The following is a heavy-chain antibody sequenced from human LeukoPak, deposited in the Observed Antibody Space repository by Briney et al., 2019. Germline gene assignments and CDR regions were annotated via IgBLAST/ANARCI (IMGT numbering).Heavy chain of an antibody. D-gene: IGHD2-8*01. Sequence: SETLSLTCTVSGGSISSYYWSWIRQPAGKGLEWIGRIYTSGSTNYNPSLKSRVTMSVDTSKNQFSLKLSSVTAADTAVYYCARLVCTNGVCRPPNPKYYCYMDVWGKGTTVTVSS. CDR1: GGSISSYY. CDR3: ARLVCTNGVCRPPNPKYYCYMDV. V-gene: IGHV4-4*07. CDR2: IYTSGST. J-gene: IGHJ6*03.